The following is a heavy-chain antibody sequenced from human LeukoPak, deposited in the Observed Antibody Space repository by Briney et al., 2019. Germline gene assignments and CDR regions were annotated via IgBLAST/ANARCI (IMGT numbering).Heavy chain of an antibody. CDR1: GGSISSYY. D-gene: IGHD3-16*02. CDR2: VYYSGST. V-gene: IGHV4-59*08. Sequence: KPSETLSLTCSVSGGSISSYYWSWIRQPPGKGLEWIGYVYYSGSTNYNPSLKGRVTISVDTSKNQFSLKLTSVTAADTAVYYCARQGDYRYPFDSWGQGTLVTVSS. J-gene: IGHJ4*02. CDR3: ARQGDYRYPFDS.